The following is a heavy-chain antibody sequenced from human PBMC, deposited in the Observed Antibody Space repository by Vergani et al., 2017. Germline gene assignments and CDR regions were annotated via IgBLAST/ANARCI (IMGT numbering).Heavy chain of an antibody. V-gene: IGHV4-39*02. CDR2: ISSSGSP. CDR3: ARPVGPSAIADGYHV. D-gene: IGHD3-10*01. J-gene: IGHJ3*01. Sequence: QLQLQESGPGLVKPSATLSLSCRVSGDSISRSHYYWGFLRQPPGKGLEWIGSISSSGSPYSNPTLKSRLDFSVDTSKNLFSLRLKSVTATDTGMYYCARPVGPSAIADGYHVWGQGTMVTVS. CDR1: GDSISRSHYY.